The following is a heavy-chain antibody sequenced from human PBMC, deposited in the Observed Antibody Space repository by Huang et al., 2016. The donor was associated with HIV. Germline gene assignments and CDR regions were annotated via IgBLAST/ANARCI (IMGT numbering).Heavy chain of an antibody. V-gene: IGHV4-34*02. D-gene: IGHD3-3*01. CDR2: VNDSGAT. CDR3: ARQWTILEWLLGLDV. J-gene: IGHJ6*02. CDR1: GGSFTGNY. Sequence: QMQLQQRGAGLLKPSETLSLTCGVSGGSFTGNYLTWIRQAPGKGLEWIGEVNDSGATNYNPSLKGRVTISLDKSNRELSLNLRSVTAADTAVYYCARQWTILEWLLGLDVWGQGTTVIVSS.